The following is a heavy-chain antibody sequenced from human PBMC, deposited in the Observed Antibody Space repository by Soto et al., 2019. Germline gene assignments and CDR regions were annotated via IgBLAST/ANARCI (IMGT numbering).Heavy chain of an antibody. Sequence: GSLRLSCAVSSGSISSSNWWSWVRQPPGKGLEWIGEIYHSGSTNYNPSLKSRVTISVDKSKNQFSLKLSSVTAADTAVYYCARVPTGNWFDPWGQGTLVTVSS. CDR3: ARVPTGNWFDP. CDR2: IYHSGST. J-gene: IGHJ5*02. CDR1: SGSISSSNW. D-gene: IGHD3-9*01. V-gene: IGHV4-4*02.